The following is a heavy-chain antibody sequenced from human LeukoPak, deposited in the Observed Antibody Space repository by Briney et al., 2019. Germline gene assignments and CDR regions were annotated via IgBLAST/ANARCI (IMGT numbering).Heavy chain of an antibody. V-gene: IGHV3-7*01. CDR2: IKKDGTEK. J-gene: IGHJ4*02. D-gene: IGHD3-22*01. Sequence: PGGSLRVSCVASGFTFNYYWMSWVRQAPGNGLEWLANIKKDGTEKNYVDSVEGRFTISRDTAKNTLYLYLNSLRPDDTAVYYCARYTSGYSLEYWGQGALVTVSS. CDR3: ARYTSGYSLEY. CDR1: GFTFNYYW.